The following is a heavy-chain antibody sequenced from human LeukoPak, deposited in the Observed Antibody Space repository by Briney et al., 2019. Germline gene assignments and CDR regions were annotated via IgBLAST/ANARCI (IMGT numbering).Heavy chain of an antibody. CDR1: GFTFGGYA. J-gene: IGHJ4*02. Sequence: GGSLRLSCTTSGFTFGGYAMSWFRQAPGKGLEWVGFIRTKAYGGPTDYATSVKGRFTISRDDSKSIAYLQMHSLRTEDTAVYFCSREIYYDILTGYYQSPNYFDYWGQGTLVTVSS. CDR3: SREIYYDILTGYYQSPNYFDY. D-gene: IGHD3-9*01. V-gene: IGHV3-49*03. CDR2: IRTKAYGGPT.